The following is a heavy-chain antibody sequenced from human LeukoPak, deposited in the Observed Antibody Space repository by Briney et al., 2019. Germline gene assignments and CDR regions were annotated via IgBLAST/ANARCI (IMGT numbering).Heavy chain of an antibody. CDR1: GGSISSGGYS. Sequence: SETLSLTCAVSGGSISSGGYSWSWIRQPPGKGLEWFGYIYHTGSTYYNPSLTSRVTISVDTSKNQFSLKLSSVTAADTAVYYCARIDYNMFDPWGQGTLVTVSS. CDR3: ARIDYNMFDP. V-gene: IGHV4-30-2*01. CDR2: IYHTGST. J-gene: IGHJ5*02. D-gene: IGHD4-11*01.